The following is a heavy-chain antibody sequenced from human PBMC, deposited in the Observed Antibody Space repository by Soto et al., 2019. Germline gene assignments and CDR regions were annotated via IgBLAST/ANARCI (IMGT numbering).Heavy chain of an antibody. V-gene: IGHV4-59*01. Sequence: SETLSLTCTVSGGSISGYYWRCLRQPPGKGLEWIGKVDYRGGGKYNPSVKRRVSISVDTSQSQFSLNLSSVTAADTAVYYCTRDGDRRMTTNPYYYYGLEVWGPGITVPVSS. J-gene: IGHJ6*02. CDR1: GGSISGYY. D-gene: IGHD2-21*02. CDR3: TRDGDRRMTTNPYYYYGLEV. CDR2: VDYRGGG.